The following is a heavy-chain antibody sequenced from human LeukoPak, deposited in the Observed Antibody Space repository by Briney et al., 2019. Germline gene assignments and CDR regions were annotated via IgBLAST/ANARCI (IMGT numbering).Heavy chain of an antibody. V-gene: IGHV4-38-2*02. Sequence: SETLSLTCTVSGYSISSGYYWGWIRQPPGKGLEWIGSIYHSGSTYYNPSLKSRVTISVDTSKNQFSLKLSSVTAADTAVYYCAREGSVEAFDIWGQGTMVTVSS. J-gene: IGHJ3*02. CDR1: GYSISSGYY. CDR3: AREGSVEAFDI. CDR2: IYHSGST.